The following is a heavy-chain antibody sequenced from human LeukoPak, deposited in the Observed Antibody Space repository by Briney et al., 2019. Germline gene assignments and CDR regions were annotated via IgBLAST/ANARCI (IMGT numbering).Heavy chain of an antibody. D-gene: IGHD5-18*01. V-gene: IGHV3-30*02. CDR2: IRYDGSNK. Sequence: GGSLRLSCAASGFTFSSYVMHWVRQAPGKGLEWVAFIRYDGSNKYYADSVKGRFTISRDNSKNSLYLQMNSLRAEDTAVYYCARASGTAMVLSYYFDYWGQGTLVTVSS. CDR1: GFTFSSYV. CDR3: ARASGTAMVLSYYFDY. J-gene: IGHJ4*02.